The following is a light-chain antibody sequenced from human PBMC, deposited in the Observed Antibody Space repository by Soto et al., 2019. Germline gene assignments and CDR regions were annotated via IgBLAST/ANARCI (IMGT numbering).Light chain of an antibody. CDR2: KAS. J-gene: IGKJ1*01. Sequence: DIQMTQSPSTLSGSVGDRVTITCRASQTISSWLAWYQQKPGKAPKLLIYKASNLESGVPSRFSGSGSGTEFTLTISSLQPDDLASYYCQQYNSHWTFGQGTKVDI. V-gene: IGKV1-5*03. CDR1: QTISSW. CDR3: QQYNSHWT.